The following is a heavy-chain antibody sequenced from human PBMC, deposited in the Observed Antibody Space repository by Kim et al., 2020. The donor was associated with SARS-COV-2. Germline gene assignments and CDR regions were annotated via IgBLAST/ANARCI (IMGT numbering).Heavy chain of an antibody. V-gene: IGHV3-21*01. Sequence: VKDRFTITRDNAKNSLYLQMNSLRAEDTAVYYCAREGWGAAAETGGWFNPWGQGTLVTVSS. J-gene: IGHJ5*02. CDR3: AREGWGAAAETGGWFNP. D-gene: IGHD6-13*01.